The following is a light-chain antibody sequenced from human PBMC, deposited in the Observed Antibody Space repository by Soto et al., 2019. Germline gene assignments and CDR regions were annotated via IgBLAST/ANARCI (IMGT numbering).Light chain of an antibody. J-gene: IGLJ1*01. Sequence: QSALTQPPSASGSPGQSVTISCTGTSSDVGGYNSVSWYQHHSGKAPKLMIYEVSKRPSGVPDRFSGSKSANTASLTVSGLLAEDEADYYCSSYAGSNNYVFGTGTKLTVL. V-gene: IGLV2-8*01. CDR2: EVS. CDR3: SSYAGSNNYV. CDR1: SSDVGGYNS.